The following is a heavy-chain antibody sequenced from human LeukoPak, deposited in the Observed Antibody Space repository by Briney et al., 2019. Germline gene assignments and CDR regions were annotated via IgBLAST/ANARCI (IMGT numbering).Heavy chain of an antibody. CDR3: VRVVAATFDS. V-gene: IGHV3-66*01. Sequence: GGSLRLSCAASGFTVSSNYMSWVRQAPGKGLEWVSVIYSDATTYYADSVKGRFTISRDNSKNILYLQMKTLRADDTAVYYCVRVVAATFDSWGQGTLVTVSS. J-gene: IGHJ4*02. CDR2: IYSDATT. CDR1: GFTVSSNY. D-gene: IGHD2-15*01.